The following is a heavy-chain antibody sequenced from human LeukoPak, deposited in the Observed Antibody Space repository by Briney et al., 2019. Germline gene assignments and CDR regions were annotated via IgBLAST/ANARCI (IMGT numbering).Heavy chain of an antibody. CDR1: GFTFSSYG. CDR2: ISGSGGST. CDR3: AKDRSSSWYIISALDI. V-gene: IGHV3-23*01. Sequence: GGSLRLSCAASGFTFSSYGMSWVRQAPGKGLEWVSAISGSGGSTYYADSVKGRFTISRDNSKNTLYLQMNSLRAEDTAVYYCAKDRSSSWYIISALDIWGQGTMVTVSS. D-gene: IGHD6-13*01. J-gene: IGHJ3*02.